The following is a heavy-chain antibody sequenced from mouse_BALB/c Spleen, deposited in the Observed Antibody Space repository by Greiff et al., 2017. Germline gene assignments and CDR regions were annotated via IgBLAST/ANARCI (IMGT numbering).Heavy chain of an antibody. V-gene: IGHV5-6-3*01. Sequence: EVQGVESGGGLVQPGGSLKLSCAASGFTFSSYGMSWVRQTPDKRLELVATINSNGGSTYYPDSVKGRFTISRDNAKNTLYLQMSSLKSEDTAMYYCARDYYGSSYRDYFDYWGQGTTLTVSS. CDR2: INSNGGST. J-gene: IGHJ2*01. CDR3: ARDYYGSSYRDYFDY. CDR1: GFTFSSYG. D-gene: IGHD1-1*01.